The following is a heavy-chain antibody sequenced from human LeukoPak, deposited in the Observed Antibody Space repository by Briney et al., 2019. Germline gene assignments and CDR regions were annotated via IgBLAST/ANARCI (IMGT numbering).Heavy chain of an antibody. CDR3: ARVAGSSYDY. V-gene: IGHV1-69*04. Sequence: ASVKVSCKASGGTFSSDAISWVRQAPGQGLEWMGRIIPILGIANYAQKFQGRVTITADTSTSTAYMELSSLRSEDTAVYYCARVAGSSYDYWGQGTLVTVSS. D-gene: IGHD3-10*01. CDR2: IIPILGIA. CDR1: GGTFSSDA. J-gene: IGHJ4*02.